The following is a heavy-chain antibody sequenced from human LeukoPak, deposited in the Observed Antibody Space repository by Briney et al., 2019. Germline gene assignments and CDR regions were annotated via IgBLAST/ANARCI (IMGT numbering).Heavy chain of an antibody. CDR1: GFTFDDYA. Sequence: GGSLRLSCAASGFTFDDYAMHWVRQAPGKGLEWVSGISWNSGSIGYADSVKGRFTISRDNAKNSLYLQVNSLRAEDTALYYCAKDNGDIIAAADHFDYWGQGTLVTVSS. D-gene: IGHD6-13*01. V-gene: IGHV3-9*01. J-gene: IGHJ4*02. CDR2: ISWNSGSI. CDR3: AKDNGDIIAAADHFDY.